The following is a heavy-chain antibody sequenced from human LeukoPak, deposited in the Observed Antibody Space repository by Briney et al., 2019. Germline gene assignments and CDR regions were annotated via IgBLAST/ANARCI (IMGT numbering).Heavy chain of an antibody. D-gene: IGHD1-26*01. CDR2: FYHGGST. CDR3: ARDPLGIVGAPAY. CDR1: GYSISTGYY. J-gene: IGHJ4*02. V-gene: IGHV4-38-2*02. Sequence: SETLSLTCTVSGYSISTGYYWDWIRQPPGEGLEWIGTFYHGGSTYYNPSLKSRVTISVDTSKNQFSLNLTSVTAADTAVYYCARDPLGIVGAPAYWGQGTLVTVSS.